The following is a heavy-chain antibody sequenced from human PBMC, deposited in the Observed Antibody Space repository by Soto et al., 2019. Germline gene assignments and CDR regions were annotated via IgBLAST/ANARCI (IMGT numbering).Heavy chain of an antibody. J-gene: IGHJ4*02. D-gene: IGHD3-22*01. Sequence: PSETLSLTCTVSGGSISSGGCYWSWIRQHPGKGLEWIGYIYYSGSTYYNPSLKSRVTIPVDTSKNQFSLKLSSVTAADTAVYYCAREYYYDSSVRFDYWGQGTLVTVSS. CDR2: IYYSGST. V-gene: IGHV4-31*03. CDR1: GGSISSGGCY. CDR3: AREYYYDSSVRFDY.